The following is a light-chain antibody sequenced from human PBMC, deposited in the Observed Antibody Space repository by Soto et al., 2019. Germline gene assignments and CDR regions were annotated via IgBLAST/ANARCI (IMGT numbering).Light chain of an antibody. J-gene: IGKJ1*01. CDR3: QQYGSSSWT. V-gene: IGKV3-20*01. CDR2: AAS. CDR1: QSVRNSY. Sequence: EIVLTQSPGTLSLSPVEGATLSCMASQSVRNSYLAWYQQKPGQAPRLLIYAASRRATGIPDRFSGSGSGTDFTLTISRLEPEDFAVYYCQQYGSSSWTCGQGTKVDI.